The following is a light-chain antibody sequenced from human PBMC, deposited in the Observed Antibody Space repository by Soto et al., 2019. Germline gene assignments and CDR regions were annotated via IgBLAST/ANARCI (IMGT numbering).Light chain of an antibody. CDR2: EVT. CDR3: SSHGGANNFYV. J-gene: IGLJ1*01. CDR1: SSDIGAYNY. Sequence: QSVLTQPPSASGSPGQSVTISCTGTSSDIGAYNYVSWYQQHPGKVPKLIIHEVTKRPSGVPDRFSASKSGNTASLTVSGLQAGDEADYYCSSHGGANNFYVFGTGTKVTVL. V-gene: IGLV2-8*01.